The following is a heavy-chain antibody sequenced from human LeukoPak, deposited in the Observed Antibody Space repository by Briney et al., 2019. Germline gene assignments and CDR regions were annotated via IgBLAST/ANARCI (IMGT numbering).Heavy chain of an antibody. CDR2: IIPIFGTA. Sequence: ASVKVSCKASGGTFSSYAISWLRQAPGQGLEWMGGIIPIFGTANYAQKFQGRVTITTDESTSTAYMELSSLRSEDTAVYYCARDGTNYYFDYWGQGTLVTVSS. V-gene: IGHV1-69*05. J-gene: IGHJ4*02. D-gene: IGHD1-1*01. CDR1: GGTFSSYA. CDR3: ARDGTNYYFDY.